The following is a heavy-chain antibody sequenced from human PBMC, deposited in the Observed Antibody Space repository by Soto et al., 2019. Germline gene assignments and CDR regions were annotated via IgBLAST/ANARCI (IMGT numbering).Heavy chain of an antibody. D-gene: IGHD6-6*01. V-gene: IGHV3-23*01. CDR2: ISGSGGST. Sequence: GGSLRLSCAASGFTFSSYAMSWVRQAPGKGLEWVSAISGSGGSTYYADSVKGRFTISRDDSKNTLYLQMNSLRAEDTAVYYCAKDVHIIASLKHAHRAHWFDPWGQGTLVTVSS. J-gene: IGHJ5*02. CDR3: AKDVHIIASLKHAHRAHWFDP. CDR1: GFTFSSYA.